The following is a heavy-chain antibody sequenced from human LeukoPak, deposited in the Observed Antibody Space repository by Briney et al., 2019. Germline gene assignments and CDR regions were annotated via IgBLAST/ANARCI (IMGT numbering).Heavy chain of an antibody. J-gene: IGHJ6*03. Sequence: PSETLSLTCAVYGGSFSGYYWSWIRQPPGKGLEWIGEINHSGSTNYNPSLKSRVTISVDTSKNQFSLKLSSVTAADTAVYYCARSRQQLVKAHYYYYMDVWGKGTTVTISS. V-gene: IGHV4-34*01. CDR1: GGSFSGYY. CDR3: ARSRQQLVKAHYYYYMDV. CDR2: INHSGST. D-gene: IGHD6-13*01.